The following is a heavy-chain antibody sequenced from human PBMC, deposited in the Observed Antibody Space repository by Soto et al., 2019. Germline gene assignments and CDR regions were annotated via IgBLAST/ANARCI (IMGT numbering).Heavy chain of an antibody. CDR2: IRSKAYGGTT. D-gene: IGHD2-2*02. V-gene: IGHV3-49*04. Sequence: GGSLRLSCTASGFTFGDYAMSWVRQAPGKGLEWVGFIRSKAYGGTTEYAASVKGRFTISRDDSKSIAYLQMNSLKTEDTAVYYCLGVVVPAAIGGVDYWGQGTLVTVSS. CDR1: GFTFGDYA. J-gene: IGHJ4*02. CDR3: LGVVVPAAIGGVDY.